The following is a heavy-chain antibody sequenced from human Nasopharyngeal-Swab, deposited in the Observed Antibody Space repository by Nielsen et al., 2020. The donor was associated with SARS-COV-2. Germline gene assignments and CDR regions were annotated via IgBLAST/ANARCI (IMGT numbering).Heavy chain of an antibody. J-gene: IGHJ6*02. CDR3: AKGYGCGGDYYYYYGMDV. D-gene: IGHD5-18*01. Sequence: SLKISCAASGFTFDDYAMYWVRQAPGKGLEWVSGISWNSGSIGYADSVKGRFTISRDNAKNSLYLQMNSLRAEDTALYYCAKGYGCGGDYYYYYGMDVWGQGTTVTVSS. CDR2: ISWNSGSI. CDR1: GFTFDDYA. V-gene: IGHV3-9*01.